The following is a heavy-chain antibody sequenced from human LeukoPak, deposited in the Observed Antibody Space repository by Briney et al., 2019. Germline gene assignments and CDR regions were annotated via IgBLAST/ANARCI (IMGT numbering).Heavy chain of an antibody. J-gene: IGHJ6*02. CDR3: ARDLAGSGWSYYYYYYGMDV. CDR2: IWYDGSNK. V-gene: IGHV3-33*01. CDR1: GFTSSSYG. D-gene: IGHD6-19*01. Sequence: PGGSLRLSCAASGFTSSSYGMHWVRQAPGKGLEWVAVIWYDGSNKYYADSVKGRFTISRDNSKNTLYLQMNSLRAEDTAVYYCARDLAGSGWSYYYYYYGMDVWGQGTTVTVSS.